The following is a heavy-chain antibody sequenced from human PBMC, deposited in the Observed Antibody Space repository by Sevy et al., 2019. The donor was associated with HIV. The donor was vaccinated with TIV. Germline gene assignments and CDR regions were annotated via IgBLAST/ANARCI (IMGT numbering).Heavy chain of an antibody. J-gene: IGHJ4*02. Sequence: GESLKISCKGSGYSFTSYWIGWVRQMPGKGLEGMGIIYPGDSDTRYSPSFQGQVTISADKSISTAYLQWSSLKASDTAMYYCARLPGEVRGAMRWIDYWGQGTLVTVSS. D-gene: IGHD3-10*01. CDR1: GYSFTSYW. V-gene: IGHV5-51*01. CDR3: ARLPGEVRGAMRWIDY. CDR2: IYPGDSDT.